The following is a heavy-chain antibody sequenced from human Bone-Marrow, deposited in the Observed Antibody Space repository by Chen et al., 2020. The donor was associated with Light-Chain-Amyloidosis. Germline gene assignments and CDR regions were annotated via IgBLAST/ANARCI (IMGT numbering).Heavy chain of an antibody. V-gene: IGHV3-30-3*01. CDR2: ISYDGSNK. D-gene: IGHD3-22*01. CDR1: GFTFSSYA. CDR3: ARGGYYYDSSGYQPPGFSWGYYYYYGMDV. Sequence: GFTFSSYAIHWVRQAPGKGLEWMAVISYDGSNKYYADSVKGRFTISRDNSKNTLYLQMNSLRAEDTAVYYCARGGYYYDSSGYQPPGFSWGYYYYYGMDVWGQGTTVTVSS. J-gene: IGHJ6*02.